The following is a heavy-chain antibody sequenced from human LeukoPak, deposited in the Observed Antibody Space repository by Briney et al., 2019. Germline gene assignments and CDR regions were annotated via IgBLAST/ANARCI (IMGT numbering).Heavy chain of an antibody. D-gene: IGHD4-23*01. J-gene: IGHJ4*02. V-gene: IGHV1-69*05. CDR2: IIPIFGTA. CDR1: GGTFSSYA. CDR3: ASKSDYGGNSFGY. Sequence: SVKVSCKASGGTFSSYAISWVRQAPGQGLEWMGGIIPIFGTANYAQKFQGRVTITTDESTSTAYMELSSLRSEDAAVYYCASKSDYGGNSFGYWGQGTLVTVSS.